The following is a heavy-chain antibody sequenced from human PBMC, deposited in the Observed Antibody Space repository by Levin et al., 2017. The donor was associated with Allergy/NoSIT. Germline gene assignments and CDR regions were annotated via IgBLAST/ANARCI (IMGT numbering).Heavy chain of an antibody. V-gene: IGHV4-4*07. CDR2: IYMSGST. CDR3: ARVSRGWYWFDY. CDR1: GGSISSYY. J-gene: IGHJ5*01. Sequence: SSETLSLTCTVSGGSISSYYWTWIRHPAGKGLEWIGRIYMSGSTNYNPSLKSRVSMSVDRSKNQFSLNLTSVTAADTAVYFCARVSRGWYWFDYWGQGTLVTVSS. D-gene: IGHD6-19*01.